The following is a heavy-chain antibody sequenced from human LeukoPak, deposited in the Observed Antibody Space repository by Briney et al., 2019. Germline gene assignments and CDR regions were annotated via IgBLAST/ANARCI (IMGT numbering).Heavy chain of an antibody. CDR2: INPSGGST. CDR1: GYTFTSYY. Sequence: HAASVKVSCKASGYTFTSYYMHWVRQAPGQGLESMGIINPSGGSTTYAQKFQGRVTMTRDMSTSTVYMELSSLRSEDTAVYYCARESYSYGPFDYWGQGTLVTVSS. V-gene: IGHV1-46*01. D-gene: IGHD5-18*01. J-gene: IGHJ4*02. CDR3: ARESYSYGPFDY.